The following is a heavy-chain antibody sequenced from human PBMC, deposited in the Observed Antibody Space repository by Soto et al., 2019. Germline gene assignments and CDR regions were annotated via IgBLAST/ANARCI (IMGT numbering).Heavy chain of an antibody. D-gene: IGHD1-26*01. CDR3: ARDNSEAGPFDF. Sequence: QVQLVESGGGVVQPGRSLRLSCAASGFAFNNHGMHWVRQAPGKGLEWVALIWYDGSNRCYSDSVRGRFTISRDNSKNTLYLQLDSITAEVTDVYYCARDNSEAGPFDFWGHVTLVTVAS. V-gene: IGHV3-33*01. CDR1: GFAFNNHG. CDR2: IWYDGSNR. J-gene: IGHJ4*01.